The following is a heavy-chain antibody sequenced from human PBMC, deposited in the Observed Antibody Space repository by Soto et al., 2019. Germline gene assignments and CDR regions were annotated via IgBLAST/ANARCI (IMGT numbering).Heavy chain of an antibody. CDR2: INPLLGST. CDR3: AKIRGGVYTT. Sequence: QVHLVQSGAEVKKPGSSVKVSCNPSGGIFNSYGSSWVRQGPGQGLQWMGGINPLLGSTNYAEKFQGRLTITADDSRRTVYMELNNLRPEDTATYFCAKIRGGVYTTWGQGTLVTVSS. D-gene: IGHD3-10*01. V-gene: IGHV1-69*11. CDR1: GGIFNSYG. J-gene: IGHJ5*02.